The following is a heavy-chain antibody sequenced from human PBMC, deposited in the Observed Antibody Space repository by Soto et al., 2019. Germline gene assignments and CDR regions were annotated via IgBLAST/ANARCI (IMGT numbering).Heavy chain of an antibody. Sequence: GGSLRLSCAASGFTFIGYAMSWVRQAPGKGLEWVSAISGSGGSTYYADSVKGRFTISRDNSKNTLYLQMNSLRAEDTAVYYCAKSQLGRSYGMDVWGQGTTVTV. V-gene: IGHV3-23*01. CDR3: AKSQLGRSYGMDV. D-gene: IGHD6-6*01. CDR2: ISGSGGST. J-gene: IGHJ6*02. CDR1: GFTFIGYA.